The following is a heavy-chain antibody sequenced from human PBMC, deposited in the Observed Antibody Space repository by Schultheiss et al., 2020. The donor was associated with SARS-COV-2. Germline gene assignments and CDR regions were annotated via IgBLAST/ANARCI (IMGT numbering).Heavy chain of an antibody. J-gene: IGHJ2*01. V-gene: IGHV3-33*01. Sequence: GGSLRLSCAASGFTFSSYGMHWVRQAPGKGLEWVAVIWYDGSNKYYADSVKGRFTISRDNSRNTLYLQMDSLRAEDTAVYYCARDAPGDYAWYFDLWGRGTLVTVSS. CDR2: IWYDGSNK. D-gene: IGHD4-17*01. CDR1: GFTFSSYG. CDR3: ARDAPGDYAWYFDL.